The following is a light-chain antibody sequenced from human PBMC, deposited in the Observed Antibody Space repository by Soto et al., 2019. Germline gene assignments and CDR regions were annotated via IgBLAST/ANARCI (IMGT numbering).Light chain of an antibody. J-gene: IGKJ1*01. CDR1: QSVDIRY. CDR3: LQYGSSPKT. V-gene: IGKV3-20*01. CDR2: GAS. Sequence: EIVLTQSPGTLSLSPGGRATLSCRASQSVDIRYLGWYQQKPGQAPRLLIYGASSRATGIPDRFSGSGSGTDFTLTISRLEPEDFAVYYCLQYGSSPKTFGQGTKVEIK.